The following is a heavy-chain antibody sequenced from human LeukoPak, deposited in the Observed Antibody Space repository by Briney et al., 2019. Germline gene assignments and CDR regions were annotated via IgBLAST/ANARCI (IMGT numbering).Heavy chain of an antibody. CDR3: ARGGNRFGGFYFDY. CDR1: ADSLSSGGHY. CDR2: IHHSGRS. J-gene: IGHJ4*02. D-gene: IGHD3-10*01. V-gene: IGHV4-31*03. Sequence: PSETLSLTCTVSADSLSSGGHYWAWIRQFPGKGLESIGFIHHSGRSRHNPSLKDRVAISVDTSRKQFALKLSSVTAADTPMYYCARGGNRFGGFYFDYWGQGIQVIVSS.